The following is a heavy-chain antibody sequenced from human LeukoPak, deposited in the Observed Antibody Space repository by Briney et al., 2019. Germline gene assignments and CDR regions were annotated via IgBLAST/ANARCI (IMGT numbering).Heavy chain of an antibody. Sequence: SETLSLTCTDSGGSISSSSYYWGWIRQPPGKGLEWIGSIYYSGSTYYNPSLKSRVTISVDTSKNQFSLKLSSVTAADTAVYYCARKKDSSGYYWGGVKKNDAFDIWGQGTMVTVSS. CDR3: ARKKDSSGYYWGGVKKNDAFDI. CDR1: GGSISSSSYY. D-gene: IGHD3-22*01. J-gene: IGHJ3*02. V-gene: IGHV4-39*01. CDR2: IYYSGST.